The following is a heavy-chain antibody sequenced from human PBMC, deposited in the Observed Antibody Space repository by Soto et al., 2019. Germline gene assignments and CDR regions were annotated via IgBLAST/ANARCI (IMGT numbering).Heavy chain of an antibody. D-gene: IGHD3-9*01. V-gene: IGHV1-2*04. Sequence: ASVKVSCKASGYTFTGYYMHWVRQAPGQGLEWMGWINPNSGGTNYAQKFQGWVTMTRDTSISTAYMELSRLRSDDTAVYYCARAPLRYFDWSPPDLWGQGTTVTVSS. CDR1: GYTFTGYY. J-gene: IGHJ6*02. CDR2: INPNSGGT. CDR3: ARAPLRYFDWSPPDL.